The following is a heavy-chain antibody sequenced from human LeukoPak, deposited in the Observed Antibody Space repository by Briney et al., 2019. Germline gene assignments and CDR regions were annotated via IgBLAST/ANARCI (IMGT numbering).Heavy chain of an antibody. Sequence: ASVKVSCNASGYTFTSYYIHWVRQAPGQGLEWMGIINPSGGSTSYAQKFQGRVTMARDTSTSTVYMELSSLRSEDTAVYYCARDPRSGWVSGVYWGQGTLVTVSS. D-gene: IGHD6-19*01. CDR2: INPSGGST. V-gene: IGHV1-46*01. CDR3: ARDPRSGWVSGVY. J-gene: IGHJ4*02. CDR1: GYTFTSYY.